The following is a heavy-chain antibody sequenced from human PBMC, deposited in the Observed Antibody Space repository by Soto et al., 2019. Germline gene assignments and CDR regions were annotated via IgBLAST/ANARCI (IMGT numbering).Heavy chain of an antibody. CDR2: VKSKNDGGAI. J-gene: IGHJ4*02. CDR1: GFTFTSAW. D-gene: IGHD1-26*01. V-gene: IGHV3-15*05. CDR3: VGGSPFEY. Sequence: GGSLRLSCAGSGFTFTSAWMNWVRQAPGKGLEWVGRVKSKNDGGAIDYGTPVKGRFIISRDDSKNTAYLQMNSLKIEDTGVYYCVGGSPFEYWGQGTPVTVSS.